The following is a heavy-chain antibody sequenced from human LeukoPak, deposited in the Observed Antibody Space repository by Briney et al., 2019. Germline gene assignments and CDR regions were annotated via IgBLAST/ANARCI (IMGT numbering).Heavy chain of an antibody. CDR3: ARIAAGAFGDL. J-gene: IGHJ2*01. CDR2: TYHSGST. D-gene: IGHD6-25*01. CDR1: GYSISSGYY. Sequence: SETLSLTCTVSGYSISSGYYWGWIRQPPGKGLEWIGSTYHSGSTHYNPSLKSRVTISVDTSKNQFSLNLTSVTAADTAVYYCARIAAGAFGDLWGRGTLVTVSS. V-gene: IGHV4-38-2*02.